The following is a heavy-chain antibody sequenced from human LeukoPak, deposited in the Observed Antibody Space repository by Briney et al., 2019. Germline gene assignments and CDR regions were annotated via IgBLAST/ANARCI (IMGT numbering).Heavy chain of an antibody. CDR1: GGSISSYY. D-gene: IGHD3-22*01. CDR3: ARVKNYYDSSGYSLGAFDI. Sequence: SETLSLTCTVSGGSISSYYWSWIRQPPGKGLEWIGYIYHSGSTYYNPSLKSRVTISVDRSKNQFSLKLSSVTAADTAVYYCARVKNYYDSSGYSLGAFDIWGQGTMVTVSS. CDR2: IYHSGST. J-gene: IGHJ3*02. V-gene: IGHV4-59*12.